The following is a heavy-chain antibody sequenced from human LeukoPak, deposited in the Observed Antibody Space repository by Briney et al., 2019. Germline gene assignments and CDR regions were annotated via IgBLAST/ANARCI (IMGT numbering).Heavy chain of an antibody. CDR3: AKDRVGVTNAYYFDH. D-gene: IGHD1-26*01. CDR1: GFPFSSYA. V-gene: IGHV3-23*01. CDR2: ISGSGGST. Sequence: GGSLRLSCAASGFPFSSYAMSWVRQAPGKGLEWVSAISGSGGSTYYADSVKGRFTISRDNSKNTLYLQMNRLRAEGTAIYYCAKDRVGVTNAYYFDHWGQETLVTVSS. J-gene: IGHJ4*02.